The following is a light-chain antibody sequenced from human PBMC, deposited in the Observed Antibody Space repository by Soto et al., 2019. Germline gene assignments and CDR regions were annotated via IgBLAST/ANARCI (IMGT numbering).Light chain of an antibody. CDR1: QSVSSN. Sequence: IVMTQSPATLSVSLGERATLSCRASQSVSSNLAWYQQKPGQAPRLLIYGASTRATDVPARFSGSESGTEFTFTISSLQSEDFAVYYCQQYKNWPWTFGLGTKVEIK. CDR3: QQYKNWPWT. CDR2: GAS. J-gene: IGKJ1*01. V-gene: IGKV3-15*01.